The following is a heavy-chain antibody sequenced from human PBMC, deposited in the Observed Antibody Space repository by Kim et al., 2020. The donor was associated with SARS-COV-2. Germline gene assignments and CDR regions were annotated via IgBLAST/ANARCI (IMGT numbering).Heavy chain of an antibody. D-gene: IGHD5-18*01. CDR3: ARGSARIQLWIARVRDFDY. Sequence: GGSLRLSCAASGFTFSSYEMNWVRQAPGKGLEWVSYISSSGSTIYYADSVKGRFTISRDNAKNSLYLQMNSLRAEDTAVYYCARGSARIQLWIARVRDFDYWGQGTLVTVSS. J-gene: IGHJ4*02. CDR1: GFTFSSYE. CDR2: ISSSGSTI. V-gene: IGHV3-48*03.